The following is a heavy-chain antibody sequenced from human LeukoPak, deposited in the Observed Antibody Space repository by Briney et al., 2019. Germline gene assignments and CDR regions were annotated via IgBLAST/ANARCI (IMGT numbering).Heavy chain of an antibody. D-gene: IGHD6-13*01. V-gene: IGHV4-39*01. CDR1: GGSISSSSYY. CDR3: ARHSPGYSSSYYFDY. J-gene: IGHJ4*02. CDR2: IYYSGST. Sequence: SETLSLTCTVSGGSISSSSYYWGWIRQPPGKGLEWIGSIYYSGSTYYNPSLKSRVTISVDTSKNQFSLKLSSVTAAGTAVYYCARHSPGYSSSYYFDYWGQGTLVTVSS.